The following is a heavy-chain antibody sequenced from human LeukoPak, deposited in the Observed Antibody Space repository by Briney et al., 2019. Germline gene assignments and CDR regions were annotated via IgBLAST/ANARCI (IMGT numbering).Heavy chain of an antibody. V-gene: IGHV4-59*01. D-gene: IGHD4-17*01. J-gene: IGHJ5*02. CDR3: AREHDYDWFDP. Sequence: SETLSLTCTVSGGSISSYYWSWIRQPPGKGLEWIGYIYYSGSTNYNPSLKSRVTISVDTSKNQFSLKLSSATAADTAVYYCAREHDYDWFDPWGQGTLVTVSS. CDR2: IYYSGST. CDR1: GGSISSYY.